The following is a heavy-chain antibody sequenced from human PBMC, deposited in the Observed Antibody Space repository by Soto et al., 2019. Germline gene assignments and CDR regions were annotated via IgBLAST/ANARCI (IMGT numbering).Heavy chain of an antibody. D-gene: IGHD1-26*01. CDR2: IYTSGST. J-gene: IGHJ4*02. CDR1: GGSISSYY. Sequence: SQTLSLTCTVSGGSISSYYWRWIRQPAGKGLEWIGRIYTSGSTNYNPSLKSRVTISVDTSKKQFSLELSSVSAAETAVYYCARGRGSYDQDYFDYWGQGTLVTVSS. V-gene: IGHV4-4*07. CDR3: ARGRGSYDQDYFDY.